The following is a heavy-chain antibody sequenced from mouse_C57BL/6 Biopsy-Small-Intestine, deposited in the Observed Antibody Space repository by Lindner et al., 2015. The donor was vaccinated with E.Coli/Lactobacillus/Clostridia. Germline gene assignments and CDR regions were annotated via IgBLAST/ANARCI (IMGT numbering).Heavy chain of an antibody. CDR1: GYAFSNSW. CDR3: ARKHQLGLFDY. D-gene: IGHD4-1*02. CDR2: IYPGDGDT. J-gene: IGHJ2*01. Sequence: VQLQESGPELVKPGASVKISCKASGYAFSNSWMNWVKQRPGKGLEWIGRIYPGDGDTDYNGKFKGKATLTADRSSSTAYMQLSSLTSEDSAVYFCARKHQLGLFDYWGQGTTLTVSS. V-gene: IGHV1-82*01.